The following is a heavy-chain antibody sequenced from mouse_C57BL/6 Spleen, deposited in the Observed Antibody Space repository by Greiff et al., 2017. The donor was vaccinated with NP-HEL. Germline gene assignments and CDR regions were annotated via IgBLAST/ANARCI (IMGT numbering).Heavy chain of an antibody. CDR1: GYTFTSYG. D-gene: IGHD4-1*01. CDR3: ARRWDYYAMDY. Sequence: QVQLKESGAELARPGASVKLSCKASGYTFTSYGISWVKQRTGQGLEWIGEIYPRSGNTYYNEKFKGKATLTADKSSSTAYMELRSLTSEDSAVYFCARRWDYYAMDYWGQGTSVTVSS. V-gene: IGHV1-81*01. J-gene: IGHJ4*01. CDR2: IYPRSGNT.